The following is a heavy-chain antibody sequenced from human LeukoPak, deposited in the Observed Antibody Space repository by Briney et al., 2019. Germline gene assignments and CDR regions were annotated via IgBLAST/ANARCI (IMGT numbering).Heavy chain of an antibody. CDR3: ARGPIAAAGLQH. D-gene: IGHD6-13*01. Sequence: ASVKVSCKASGYTFTSYDINWVQQATGQGLEWMGWMNPNSGNTGYAQKFQGRVTMTRNTSISTAYMELSSLRSEDTAVYYCARGPIAAAGLQHWGQGTLVTVSS. V-gene: IGHV1-8*01. J-gene: IGHJ1*01. CDR1: GYTFTSYD. CDR2: MNPNSGNT.